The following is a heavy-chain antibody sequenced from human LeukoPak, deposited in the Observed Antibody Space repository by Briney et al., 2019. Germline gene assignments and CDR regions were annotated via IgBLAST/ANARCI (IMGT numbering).Heavy chain of an antibody. Sequence: GGSLRLSCAASGFTFSSYAMSWVRQAPGKGLEWVSAISGSGGSTYYADSVKGRFTISRDNSTNTLYLQMNSLRAEDTAVYYCAKGPFSSYYDSSGYYYYFDYWGQGTLVTVSS. CDR3: AKGPFSSYYDSSGYYYYFDY. CDR1: GFTFSSYA. V-gene: IGHV3-23*01. J-gene: IGHJ4*02. D-gene: IGHD3-22*01. CDR2: ISGSGGST.